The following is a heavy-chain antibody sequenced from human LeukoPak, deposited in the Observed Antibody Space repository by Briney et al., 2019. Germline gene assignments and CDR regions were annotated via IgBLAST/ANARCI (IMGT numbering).Heavy chain of an antibody. D-gene: IGHD6-13*01. J-gene: IGHJ4*02. V-gene: IGHV3-21*01. CDR2: ISSSSSYI. CDR1: GFTFSSYS. Sequence: PGGSLRLSCAASGFTFSSYSMNWVRQAPGKGLEWVSSISSSSSYIYYADSVKGRFTISRDNAKNSLYLQMNSLRAEDTAVYYCARDYLAAAGREYYFDYWGQGTLVTVSS. CDR3: ARDYLAAAGREYYFDY.